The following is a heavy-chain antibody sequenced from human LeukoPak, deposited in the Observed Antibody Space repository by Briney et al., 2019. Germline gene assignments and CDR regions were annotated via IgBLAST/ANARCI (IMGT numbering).Heavy chain of an antibody. D-gene: IGHD3-22*01. V-gene: IGHV5-51*01. CDR3: ARHHLSYDSSGPFDY. J-gene: IGHJ4*02. Sequence: GESLKISCKGSGYSFTSYWIGWVRQMPGKGLEWMGIIYPGDSDTRYSPSFQGQVTISADKSISTSYLQWSSLKASDTAMYYCARHHLSYDSSGPFDYWGQGTLVTVSS. CDR1: GYSFTSYW. CDR2: IYPGDSDT.